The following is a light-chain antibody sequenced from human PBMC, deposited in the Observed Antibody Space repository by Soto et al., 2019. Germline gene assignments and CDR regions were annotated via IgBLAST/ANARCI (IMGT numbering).Light chain of an antibody. CDR1: QSISSW. V-gene: IGKV1-5*03. CDR2: KAS. CDR3: QQYNSDSSLT. J-gene: IGKJ1*01. Sequence: DIQMTQSPSTLSASVGDRVTITCRASQSISSWLAWYQQKPGKAPKLLIYKASSLESGVPSRFSGSGSGTEFTLTIISLQPDDFATYYCQQYNSDSSLTFGQGTKMEIK.